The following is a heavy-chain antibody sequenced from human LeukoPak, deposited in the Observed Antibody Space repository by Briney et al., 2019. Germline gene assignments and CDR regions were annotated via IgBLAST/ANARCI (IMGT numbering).Heavy chain of an antibody. CDR2: ISWNSGNI. CDR3: AKGGDTVKGYSYGRPFDY. Sequence: GRSLRLSCAASGFTLDDYAMHWVRHAPGKGLEWVSGISWNSGNIGYADSVKGRFTISRDNAKNSLYLQMNSLRAEDTALYYCAKGGDTVKGYSYGRPFDYWGQGTLVTVSS. CDR1: GFTLDDYA. J-gene: IGHJ4*02. D-gene: IGHD5-18*01. V-gene: IGHV3-9*01.